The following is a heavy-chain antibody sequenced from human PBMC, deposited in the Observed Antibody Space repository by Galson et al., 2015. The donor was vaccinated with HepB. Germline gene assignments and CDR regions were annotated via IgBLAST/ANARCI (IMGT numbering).Heavy chain of an antibody. CDR2: ISWDGLTT. V-gene: IGHV3-43*01. CDR1: GFTFNDYT. Sequence: SLRLSCAASGFTFNDYTMHWLRQVPEKGLEWVSLISWDGLTTYYADSVEGRFTISRDNNNNSLYLQMNSLITEDTALYYCAKEVGGTGDLDFENWGQGTLVTVSS. CDR3: AKEVGGTGDLDFEN. D-gene: IGHD3-10*01. J-gene: IGHJ4*02.